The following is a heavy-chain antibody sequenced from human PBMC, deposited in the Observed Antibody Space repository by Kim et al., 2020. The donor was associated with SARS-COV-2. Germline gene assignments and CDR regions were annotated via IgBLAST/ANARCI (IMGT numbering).Heavy chain of an antibody. V-gene: IGHV4-39*07. CDR2: MFYTGNT. Sequence: SETLSLTCTVSGGSISSSNHYWGWIRQPPGKELEWIGSMFYTGNTYYNPSLKSRVTISVDTSKNQFSLKMRSVTAADTAVYYCASGGDYYDSSGYVYYYYGMDVWGLGTTVTVSS. D-gene: IGHD3-22*01. J-gene: IGHJ6*02. CDR1: GGSISSSNHY. CDR3: ASGGDYYDSSGYVYYYYGMDV.